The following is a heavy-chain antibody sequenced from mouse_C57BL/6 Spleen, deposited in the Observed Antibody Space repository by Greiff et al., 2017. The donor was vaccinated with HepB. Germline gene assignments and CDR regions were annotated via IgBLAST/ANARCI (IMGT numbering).Heavy chain of an antibody. V-gene: IGHV1-69*01. CDR2: IDPSDSYT. J-gene: IGHJ1*03. CDR3: ARVESYWYFDV. CDR1: GYTFTSYW. Sequence: QVHVKQPGAELVMPGASVKLSCKASGYTFTSYWMHWVKQRPGQGLEWIGEIDPSDSYTNYNQKFKGKSTLTVDKSSSTAYMQLSSLTSEDSAVYYWARVESYWYFDVWGTGTTVTVSS.